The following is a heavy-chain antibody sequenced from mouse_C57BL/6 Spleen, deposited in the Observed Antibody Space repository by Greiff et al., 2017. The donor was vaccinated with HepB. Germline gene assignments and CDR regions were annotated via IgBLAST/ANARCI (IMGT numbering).Heavy chain of an antibody. CDR2: IDPSDSYT. V-gene: IGHV1-59*01. CDR1: GYTFTSYW. J-gene: IGHJ1*03. Sequence: VQLQQPGAELVRPGTSVKLSCKASGYTFTSYWMHWVKQRPGQGLEWIGVIDPSDSYTNYNQKFKGKATLTVDTSSSTAYMQLSSLTSEDSAVYYCARKAGTIDVWGTGTTVTVSS. D-gene: IGHD4-1*01. CDR3: ARKAGTIDV.